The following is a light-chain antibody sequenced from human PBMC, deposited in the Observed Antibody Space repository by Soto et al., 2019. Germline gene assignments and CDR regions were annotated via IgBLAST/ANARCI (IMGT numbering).Light chain of an antibody. CDR2: DAS. Sequence: PGERASLSCRASQSISGRYLAWYQQKPGQAPRLLIYDASSRATGIPDRFSGSGSGTDFILTISRLEPEDFAVYYCQQRSSCPLTFGGGTKVEIK. CDR1: QSISGRY. J-gene: IGKJ4*01. V-gene: IGKV3D-20*02. CDR3: QQRSSCPLT.